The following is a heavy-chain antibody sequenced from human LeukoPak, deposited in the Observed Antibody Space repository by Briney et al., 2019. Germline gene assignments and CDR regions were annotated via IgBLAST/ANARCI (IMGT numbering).Heavy chain of an antibody. Sequence: SETLSLTCTVSGGSISSYYWSWVRQPPGKGLEWIGYIYYSGSTNYNPSLKSRVTISVDTSKNQFSLKLSSVTAADTAVYYCARDRGKMLADYWGQGTLVTVSS. CDR1: GGSISSYY. J-gene: IGHJ4*02. CDR3: ARDRGKMLADY. CDR2: IYYSGST. D-gene: IGHD3-10*01. V-gene: IGHV4-59*01.